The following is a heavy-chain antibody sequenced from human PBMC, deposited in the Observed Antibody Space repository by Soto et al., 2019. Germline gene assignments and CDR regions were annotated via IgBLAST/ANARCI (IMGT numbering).Heavy chain of an antibody. J-gene: IGHJ4*02. CDR2: INPSSGTT. Sequence: QVQLVQSGAEMKQPGASVKLSCQASGYIFIHCFMHWVRQAPGQGLEWMGGINPSSGTTTYAQKFHGRVTVTMDTSTSTVYMELSSLGLGDTAMYYCARSLGETTSLFDYWGQGSLVTVSA. CDR3: ARSLGETTSLFDY. CDR1: GYIFIHCF. D-gene: IGHD1-26*01. V-gene: IGHV1-46*01.